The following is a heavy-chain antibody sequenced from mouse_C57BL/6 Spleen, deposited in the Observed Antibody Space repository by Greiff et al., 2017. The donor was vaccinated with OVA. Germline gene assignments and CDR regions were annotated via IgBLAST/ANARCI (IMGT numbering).Heavy chain of an antibody. D-gene: IGHD3-2*02. CDR2: IDPSASYT. CDR3: ARRGADSSGRAYAMDY. Sequence: QVQLQQPGAELVKPGASVKLSCKASGYTFTSYWMQWVKQRPGQGLEWIGEIDPSASYTNYNQKFKGKATLTVDTSSSTAYMQLSSLTSEDSAVYYCARRGADSSGRAYAMDYWGQGTSVTVSS. J-gene: IGHJ4*01. CDR1: GYTFTSYW. V-gene: IGHV1-50*01.